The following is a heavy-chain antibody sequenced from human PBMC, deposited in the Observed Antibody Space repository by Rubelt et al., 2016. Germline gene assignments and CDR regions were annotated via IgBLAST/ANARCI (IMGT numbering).Heavy chain of an antibody. CDR2: ISYDGSNK. J-gene: IGHJ4*02. CDR1: GFTFSSYG. CDR3: AREGGAGYSLDS. D-gene: IGHD3-9*01. Sequence: AGRSLRLSCAASGFTFSSYGMHWVRQAPGKGLEWVAVISYDGSNKYYADSVKGRFTISRDNSKNTLYLQMNSLRAEDTALYYCAREGGAGYSLDSWGQGTLVAVSS. V-gene: IGHV3-30*03.